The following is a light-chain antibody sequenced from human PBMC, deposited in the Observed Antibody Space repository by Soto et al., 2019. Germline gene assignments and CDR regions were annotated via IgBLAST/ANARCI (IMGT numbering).Light chain of an antibody. CDR2: AAS. J-gene: IGKJ4*01. CDR3: QKYDTAPLT. V-gene: IGKV1-39*01. Sequence: DIQMTQSPPSLSASIGDTVTITCRASQTITTYLNWFQQKPGKAPKLLIGAASTLQSGVPSRFSGSGSGTDFTLTISTLQPEDSATYFCQKYDTAPLTFGGGTKVEI. CDR1: QTITTY.